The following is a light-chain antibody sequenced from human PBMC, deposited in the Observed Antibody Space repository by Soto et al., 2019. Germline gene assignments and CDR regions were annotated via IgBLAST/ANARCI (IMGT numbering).Light chain of an antibody. Sequence: EIVLTQSPGTLSLSPGERATLSCRASQSVSSSYLAWYQQKPGQAPRLLIYGAFSRAIGIPDRFSGSGSGTDFTLTISRLEPEDFAVYSCQQYGSGRYTFGPGTKLEIK. CDR3: QQYGSGRYT. J-gene: IGKJ2*01. CDR2: GAF. CDR1: QSVSSSY. V-gene: IGKV3-20*01.